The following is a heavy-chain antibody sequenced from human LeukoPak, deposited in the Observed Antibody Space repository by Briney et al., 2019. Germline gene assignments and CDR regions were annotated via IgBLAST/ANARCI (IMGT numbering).Heavy chain of an antibody. CDR2: IYYSAST. D-gene: IGHD2-2*03. J-gene: IGHJ5*02. Sequence: RTSETLSLTRTLSGRSISSRCYYWGWLRQPPGKGLEWIGSIYYSASTYYNPSLKSRVTISVDTSKNQFSLKLSSVTAADTAVYYCARHGYDTYREWFDPWGQGTLVTVSS. CDR1: GRSISSRCYY. CDR3: ARHGYDTYREWFDP. V-gene: IGHV4-39*01.